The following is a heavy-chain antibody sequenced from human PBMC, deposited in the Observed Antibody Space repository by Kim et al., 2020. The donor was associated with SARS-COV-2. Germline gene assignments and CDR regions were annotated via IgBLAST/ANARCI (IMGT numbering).Heavy chain of an antibody. J-gene: IGHJ4*02. D-gene: IGHD6-13*01. CDR3: ARVPYRSSWYVDY. CDR2: INTNTGNP. CDR1: GYTFTNYG. Sequence: ASVKVSCKASGYTFTNYGMNWVRQAPGQGLEWMGWINTNTGNPTYAQGFTGRLVISLDTSVSTTYLQINSLTAEDTAVYYCARVPYRSSWYVDYWGQGT. V-gene: IGHV7-4-1*02.